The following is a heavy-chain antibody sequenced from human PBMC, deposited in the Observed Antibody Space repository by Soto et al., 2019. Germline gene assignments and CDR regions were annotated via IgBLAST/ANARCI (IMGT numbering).Heavy chain of an antibody. CDR2: ISGSGGST. V-gene: IGHV3-23*01. CDR3: AKDPGLRFLDHPGNDY. Sequence: LRLSCAASGFTFSSYAMSWVRQAPGKGLEWVSAISGSGGSTYYADSVKGRFTISRDNSKNTLYLQMNSLRAEDKAVYYCAKDPGLRFLDHPGNDYWGQGTLVTVSS. J-gene: IGHJ4*02. D-gene: IGHD3-3*01. CDR1: GFTFSSYA.